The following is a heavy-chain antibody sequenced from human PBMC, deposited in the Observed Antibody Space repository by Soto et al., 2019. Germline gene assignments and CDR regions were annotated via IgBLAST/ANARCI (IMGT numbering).Heavy chain of an antibody. CDR3: ARIEPSGSYFDY. D-gene: IGHD1-26*01. Sequence: PGGSLRLSCAASGFTFSSYWMSWVRQAPGKGLEWVANINEDGSEENYVDSVKGRFTISRDNAKNSLYLQMNSLRAEDTAVYYCARIEPSGSYFDYWGQGTLVTVSS. CDR1: GFTFSSYW. J-gene: IGHJ4*02. V-gene: IGHV3-7*01. CDR2: INEDGSEE.